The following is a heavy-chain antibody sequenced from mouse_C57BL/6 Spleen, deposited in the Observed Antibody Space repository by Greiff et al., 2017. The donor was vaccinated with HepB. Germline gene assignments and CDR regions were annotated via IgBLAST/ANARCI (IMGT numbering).Heavy chain of an antibody. V-gene: IGHV5-9-1*02. CDR1: GFTFSSYA. Sequence: EVHLVESGEGLVKPGGSLKLSCAASGFTFSSYAMSWVRQTPEKRLEWVAYISSGGDYIYYADTVKGRFTISRDNARNTLYLQMSSLKSEDTAMYYCTRYLNYYGSSYGTWFAYWGQGTLVTVSA. CDR3: TRYLNYYGSSYGTWFAY. D-gene: IGHD1-1*01. J-gene: IGHJ3*01. CDR2: ISSGGDYI.